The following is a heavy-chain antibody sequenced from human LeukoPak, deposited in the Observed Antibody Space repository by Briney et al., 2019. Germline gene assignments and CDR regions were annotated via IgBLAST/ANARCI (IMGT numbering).Heavy chain of an antibody. CDR1: ACTSVRSA. J-gene: IGHJ4*02. CDR3: AKRGVSSGWYSEVYDY. CDR2: ISRSGGST. Sequence: GGSLRLSCSASACTSVRSAMSWVRQAPGKGLEWVSAISRSGGSTYYADSVKGRFTISRDNSENTLYLQMNRLRAEDTAVYYCAKRGVSSGWYSEVYDYWGQGTLVTVSS. D-gene: IGHD6-19*01. V-gene: IGHV3-23*01.